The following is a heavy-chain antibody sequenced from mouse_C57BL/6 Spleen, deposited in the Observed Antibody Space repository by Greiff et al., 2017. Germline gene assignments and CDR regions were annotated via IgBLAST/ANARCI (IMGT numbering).Heavy chain of an antibody. CDR3: ARWGSVGGYEGAWFAD. D-gene: IGHD2-3*01. Sequence: QVQLQQPGAELVKPGASVKMSCKASGYTFTSYWITWVKQRPGQGLEWIGDIYPGSGSPNYNEKFKSKATLTVDTSSSTAYMQLSSLTSEDSAVYYCARWGSVGGYEGAWFADWGRGTLVTVSA. V-gene: IGHV1-55*01. J-gene: IGHJ3*01. CDR2: IYPGSGSP. CDR1: GYTFTSYW.